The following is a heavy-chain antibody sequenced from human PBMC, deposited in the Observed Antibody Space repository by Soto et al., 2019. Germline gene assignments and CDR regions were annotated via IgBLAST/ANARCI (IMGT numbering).Heavy chain of an antibody. CDR1: GGSISSGGYS. V-gene: IGHV4-30-2*01. Sequence: PSETLSLTCAVSGGSISSGGYSWSWIRQPPGKGLEWIGFIYHSGSTYYNPSLKSRVTISVDRSKNQFSLKLSSVTAADTAVYYCATQTYYYDSSGSIKGYYLDYWGQGPLVPSSS. J-gene: IGHJ4*02. CDR3: ATQTYYYDSSGSIKGYYLDY. CDR2: IYHSGST. D-gene: IGHD3-22*01.